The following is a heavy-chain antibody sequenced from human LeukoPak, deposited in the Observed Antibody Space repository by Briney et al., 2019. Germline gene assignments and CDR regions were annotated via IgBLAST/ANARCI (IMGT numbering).Heavy chain of an antibody. CDR3: ARGWELGHYYMDV. CDR2: IYPGDSDT. J-gene: IGHJ6*03. CDR1: GSSFTSYW. V-gene: IGHV5-51*01. Sequence: GASLQISCKGSGSSFTSYWIGWVRQLPGKGLEGMGIIYPGDSDTRYSPSFQGQVTISADKSISTAYLQWSSLKASDTAMYYCARGWELGHYYMDVWGKGTTVTVSS. D-gene: IGHD1-26*01.